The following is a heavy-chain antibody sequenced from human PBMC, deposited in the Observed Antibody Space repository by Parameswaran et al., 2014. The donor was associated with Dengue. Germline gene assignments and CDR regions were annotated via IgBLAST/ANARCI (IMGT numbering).Heavy chain of an antibody. CDR3: ARGYTSGWYHF. CDR2: IHPDNSDT. V-gene: IGHV5-51*01. Sequence: VRQMPGKGLEWMGIIHPDNSDTTYSPSFQGQVTISADKSISTAYLQWSSLKASDTAIYYCARGYTSGWYHFWGQGTLVTVSS. D-gene: IGHD6-19*01. J-gene: IGHJ4*02.